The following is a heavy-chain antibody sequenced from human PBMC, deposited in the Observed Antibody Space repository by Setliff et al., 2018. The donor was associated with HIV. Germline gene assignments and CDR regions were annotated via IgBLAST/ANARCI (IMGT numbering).Heavy chain of an antibody. CDR3: AKAAVEMTTIAFGGPPGY. D-gene: IGHD3-16*01. V-gene: IGHV1-69*11. Sequence: SVKVSCKASGGTFRSYSTNWVRQAPGQGLEWMGTIIPFIDATHYAQSSQGRLTITADESSNTAYMELSSLRLRDTAVYYCAKAAVEMTTIAFGGPPGYWGQGTLVTVSS. J-gene: IGHJ4*02. CDR2: IIPFIDAT. CDR1: GGTFRSYS.